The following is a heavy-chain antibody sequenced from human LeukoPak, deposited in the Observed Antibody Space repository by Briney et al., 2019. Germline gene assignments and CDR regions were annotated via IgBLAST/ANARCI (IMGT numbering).Heavy chain of an antibody. D-gene: IGHD6-19*01. CDR3: GSAVAPAY. J-gene: IGHJ4*02. Sequence: PGGSLRLSCAASGFTFSSYWMHWVRQSQGKGLVWVSHINSDGSITNYADSVRGRFTISRDNAKNTLYLQMNSLRAEDTAVYYCGSAVAPAYWGQGTLVTVSS. CDR1: GFTFSSYW. CDR2: INSDGSIT. V-gene: IGHV3-74*01.